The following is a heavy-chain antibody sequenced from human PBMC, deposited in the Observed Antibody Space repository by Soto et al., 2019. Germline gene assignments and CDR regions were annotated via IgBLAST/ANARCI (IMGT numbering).Heavy chain of an antibody. J-gene: IGHJ6*02. V-gene: IGHV3-30*18. CDR1: RFTFSDYG. CDR3: AKDHGFDEFQLRYYSNYGLVD. Sequence: PGGCLRLSCAASRFTFSDYGMHWVRQASGKWLEWVAVISYDSTNKYYGDSVKGRFTISRDNSKNTLYLQMNSLRAEDRAVYYCAKDHGFDEFQLRYYSNYGLVDWRQGTTVTV. CDR2: ISYDSTNK. D-gene: IGHD2-2*01.